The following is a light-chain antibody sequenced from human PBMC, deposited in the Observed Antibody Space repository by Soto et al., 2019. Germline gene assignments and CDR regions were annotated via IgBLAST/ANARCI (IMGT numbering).Light chain of an antibody. CDR1: QSVSSTY. J-gene: IGKJ2*01. Sequence: EIVLTQSPGTLSLSPGERATLSCRASQSVSSTYLAWYQQKPGQAPRLLIFGASRRATDIPDRFSGGGSGTDFTLAISRLEPEDFAVYYCQQYGSSPYTFGQGTKLEIK. CDR3: QQYGSSPYT. CDR2: GAS. V-gene: IGKV3-20*01.